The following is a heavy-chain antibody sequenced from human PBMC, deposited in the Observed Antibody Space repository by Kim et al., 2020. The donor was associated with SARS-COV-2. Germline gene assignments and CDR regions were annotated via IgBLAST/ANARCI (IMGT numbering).Heavy chain of an antibody. CDR3: AKVPSMITFGGVIAMAGYFDY. D-gene: IGHD3-16*02. CDR1: GFTFSSYA. V-gene: IGHV3-23*01. Sequence: GGSLRLSCAASGFTFSSYAISWVRQAPGKGLEWVSAISGSGGSTYYADSVKGRFTISRDNSKNTLYLQMNSLRAEDTAVYYCAKVPSMITFGGVIAMAGYFDYWGQGTLVTVSS. CDR2: ISGSGGST. J-gene: IGHJ4*02.